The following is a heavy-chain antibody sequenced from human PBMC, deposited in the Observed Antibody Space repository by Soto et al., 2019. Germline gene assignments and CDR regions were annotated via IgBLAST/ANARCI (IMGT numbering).Heavy chain of an antibody. D-gene: IGHD6-19*01. J-gene: IGHJ4*02. CDR1: GFTFSSYW. CDR2: INSDGSST. V-gene: IGHV3-74*01. Sequence: GGSLRLSCAASGFTFSSYWMHWVRQAPGKGLVWVSRINSDGSSTSYADSVKGRFTISRDNAKNTLYLQMNSLRAEDTAVYYCARGLSVAGPLKSGGPMDYWGQGTLVTVSS. CDR3: ARGLSVAGPLKSGGPMDY.